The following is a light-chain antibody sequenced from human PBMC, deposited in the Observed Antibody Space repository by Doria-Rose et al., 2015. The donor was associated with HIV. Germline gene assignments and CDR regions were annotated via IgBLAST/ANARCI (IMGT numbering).Light chain of an antibody. J-gene: IGKJ5*01. CDR3: QQYENVPIT. Sequence: PSSLSASVGDRVTITCQASQDISNYLNWYQHKPGRAPKLLICDASNLETGVPSRFSGSGSGTNFTLTISSLQPEDIATFYCQQYENVPITFGQGTRLEIK. CDR1: QDISNY. V-gene: IGKV1-33*01. CDR2: DAS.